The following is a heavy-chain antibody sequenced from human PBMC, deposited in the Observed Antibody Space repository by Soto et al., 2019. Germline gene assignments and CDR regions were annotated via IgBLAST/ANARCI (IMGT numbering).Heavy chain of an antibody. CDR2: INPNSGGT. J-gene: IGHJ6*03. Sequence: GASVKVSCKASGYTFTGYYMHWVRQAPGQGLERMGWINPNSGGTNYAQKFQGWVTMTRDTSISTAYMELSRLRSDDAAVYYCAIGSDSSSWYYYYYMDVWGKGTTVTVSS. CDR3: AIGSDSSSWYYYYYMDV. D-gene: IGHD6-13*01. V-gene: IGHV1-2*04. CDR1: GYTFTGYY.